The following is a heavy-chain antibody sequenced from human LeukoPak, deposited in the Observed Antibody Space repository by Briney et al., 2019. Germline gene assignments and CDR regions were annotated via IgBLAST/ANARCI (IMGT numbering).Heavy chain of an antibody. CDR1: GGSFSGYY. CDR3: ARGSGSWWANWFDP. J-gene: IGHJ5*02. D-gene: IGHD6-13*01. V-gene: IGHV4-34*01. Sequence: KSSETLSLTCAVYGGSFSGYYWSWIRQPPGKGLEWIGEINHSGSTNYNPSLKSRVTISVDTSKNQFSLKLSSVTAADTAVYYCARGSGSWWANWFDPWGQGTLVTVFS. CDR2: INHSGST.